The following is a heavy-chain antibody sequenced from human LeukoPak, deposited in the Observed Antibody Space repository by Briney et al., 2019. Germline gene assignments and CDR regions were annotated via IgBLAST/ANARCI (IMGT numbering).Heavy chain of an antibody. D-gene: IGHD6-13*01. V-gene: IGHV3-23*01. CDR3: AKSNREQLGRSYGLDV. CDR1: GFTFSIDA. Sequence: GGSLRLSCADCGFTFSIDAVSWVRQAPGKGLEWVSDISGSGGSTYYADSVKGRFTISRDNSKDTVYLQMNSLRVDDTAVYYCAKSNREQLGRSYGLDVWGQGTTVTVSS. J-gene: IGHJ6*02. CDR2: ISGSGGST.